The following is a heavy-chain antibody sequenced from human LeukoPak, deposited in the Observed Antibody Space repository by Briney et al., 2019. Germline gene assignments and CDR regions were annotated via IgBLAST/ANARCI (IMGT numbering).Heavy chain of an antibody. CDR3: ARGPTSSSWYGRYFDY. V-gene: IGHV4-34*01. J-gene: IGHJ4*02. CDR1: GGSFSGYY. D-gene: IGHD6-13*01. Sequence: SETLSLTCAVYGGSFSGYYWSWIRQPPGKGLEWIGEINHSGSTNYNPSLKSRVTISVDTSKNQFSLKLSPVTAADTAVYYCARGPTSSSWYGRYFDYWGQGTLVTVSS. CDR2: INHSGST.